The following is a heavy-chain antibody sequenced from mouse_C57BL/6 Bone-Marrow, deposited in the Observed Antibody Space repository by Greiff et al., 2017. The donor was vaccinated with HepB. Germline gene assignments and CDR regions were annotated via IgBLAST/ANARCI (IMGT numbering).Heavy chain of an antibody. D-gene: IGHD3-2*02. CDR1: GYTFTSYW. CDR3: AREGSSSVLYAMDY. J-gene: IGHJ4*01. CDR2: IHPNSGST. V-gene: IGHV1-64*01. Sequence: QVQLQQPGAELVKPGASVKLSCKASGYTFTSYWMHWVKQRPGQGLEWIGMIHPNSGSTNYNEKFKSKATLTVDKSSSTAYMQLSSLTSEDSAVYYSAREGSSSVLYAMDYWGQGTSVTVSS.